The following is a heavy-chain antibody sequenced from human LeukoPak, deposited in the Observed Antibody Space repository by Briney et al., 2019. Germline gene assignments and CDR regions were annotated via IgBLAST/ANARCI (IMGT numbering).Heavy chain of an antibody. Sequence: PSGTLSLTCTVSGGSISSGAYYWSWIRQHPGKGLEWIGYIYYTGTYYSPSLKSRVTISVDTSKNQFSLKLSSVTAADTAVYYCARQGYGSGSQDNWFDPWGQGTLVTVSS. J-gene: IGHJ5*02. D-gene: IGHD3-10*01. CDR3: ARQGYGSGSQDNWFDP. V-gene: IGHV4-31*03. CDR2: IYYTGT. CDR1: GGSISSGAYY.